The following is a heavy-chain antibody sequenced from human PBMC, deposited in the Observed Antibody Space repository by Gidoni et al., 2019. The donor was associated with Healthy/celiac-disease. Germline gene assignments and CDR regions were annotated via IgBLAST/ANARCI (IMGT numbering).Heavy chain of an antibody. V-gene: IGHV3-7*01. CDR1: GFTFSSFW. CDR2: IKQDGSEK. D-gene: IGHD2-8*01. CDR3: ARDLPGVCYDCVGGGVDI. Sequence: EVQLVESGGGLVQPGGSLRLSCAASGFTFSSFWRSWVRQAPGKGLEWVANIKQDGSEKYYVDSVKGRFTSSRDNAKNSLYLKMNSLRAEDTAVYYCARDLPGVCYDCVGGGVDIWGQGTMVTVSS. J-gene: IGHJ3*02.